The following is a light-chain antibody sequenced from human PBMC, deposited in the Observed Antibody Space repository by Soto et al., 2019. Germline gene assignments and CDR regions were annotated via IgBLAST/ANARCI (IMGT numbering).Light chain of an antibody. V-gene: IGKV4-1*01. CDR1: QRVLYSSNNKHY. J-gene: IGKJ1*01. Sequence: DIVMTQSPDSLAVSLGERATINCKSSQRVLYSSNNKHYLAWYQQKPGQPPKLLIYWASTRESGVPDRFSGSGSGTDFTLTTSSLQAEDVAVYYCQQYYSTPQTFGQGTKVEIK. CDR2: WAS. CDR3: QQYYSTPQT.